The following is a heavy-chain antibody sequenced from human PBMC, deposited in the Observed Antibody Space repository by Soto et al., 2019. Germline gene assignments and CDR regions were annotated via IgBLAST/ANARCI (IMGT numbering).Heavy chain of an antibody. V-gene: IGHV1-18*01. CDR1: GYTFTSYG. J-gene: IGHJ4*02. CDR2: ISAYNGNT. CDR3: ARLVDDSGSYGTNFDY. Sequence: QVQLVQSGAEVKKPGASVKVSCKASGYTFTSYGISWVRQAPGQGLEWMGWISAYNGNTNYAQKLQGRVTMTTDTSTSTAYKELRSLRSDDTAVYYCARLVDDSGSYGTNFDYWGQGTLVTVSS. D-gene: IGHD1-26*01.